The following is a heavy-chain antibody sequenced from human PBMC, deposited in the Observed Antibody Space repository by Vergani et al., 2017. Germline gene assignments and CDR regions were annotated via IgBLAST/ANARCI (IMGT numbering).Heavy chain of an antibody. D-gene: IGHD3-3*01. CDR2: ISGSVGNT. CDR3: AKYDFWSGYPTYYYYYMDV. Sequence: EVQLLESGGGLVQPGGSLDLSCEASGFTFSGYAMSWVRQAPGKGLEWVSAISGSVGNTYYAASVKGRFTISRDNSKNTLYLQMNSLRAEDTAVYYCAKYDFWSGYPTYYYYYMDVWGKGTTVTVSS. CDR1: GFTFSGYA. J-gene: IGHJ6*03. V-gene: IGHV3-23*01.